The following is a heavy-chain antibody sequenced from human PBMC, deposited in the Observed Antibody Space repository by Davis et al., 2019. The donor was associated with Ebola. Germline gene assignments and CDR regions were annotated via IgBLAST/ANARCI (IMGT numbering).Heavy chain of an antibody. D-gene: IGHD3-10*01. V-gene: IGHV1-2*06. Sequence: AASVKVSCKASGYTFTGYYMHWVRRAPGQGLEWMGRINPYNGGTNYAQKFQGRVTMTRDTSISTAYMELRSLRSDDTAVYYCARGVTMVWGETWFDPWGQGTLVTVSS. CDR1: GYTFTGYY. J-gene: IGHJ5*02. CDR3: ARGVTMVWGETWFDP. CDR2: INPYNGGT.